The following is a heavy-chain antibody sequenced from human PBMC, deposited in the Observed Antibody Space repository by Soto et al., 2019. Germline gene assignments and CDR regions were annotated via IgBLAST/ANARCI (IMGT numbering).Heavy chain of an antibody. CDR3: VQSRCGGDCLQSYSSHSYYGLDV. V-gene: IGHV2-5*02. D-gene: IGHD2-21*02. Sequence: QITLKESGPTLVKPTQTLTLTCTFSGFSLSTTGVGVGWIRQPPGKALEWLALIYWDDYKRYNPSLNSRLTITKDTSKIQVVLAMTNMDTVDTATYYCVQSRCGGDCLQSYSSHSYYGLDVWGQGTTVTVSS. J-gene: IGHJ6*02. CDR1: GFSLSTTGVG. CDR2: IYWDDYK.